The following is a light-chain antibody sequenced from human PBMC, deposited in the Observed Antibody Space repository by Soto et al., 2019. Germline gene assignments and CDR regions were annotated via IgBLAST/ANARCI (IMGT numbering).Light chain of an antibody. J-gene: IGKJ2*01. V-gene: IGKV1-33*01. CDR1: QDISNY. Sequence: DIPMTQSPSSLSASVGDRVTITCQASQDISNYLNWYQQKPGKAPKLLIYDASNLETGVPSRFSGSGSGTDFTFTISSLQPEDIATYYCQQYDNPPMYTFGQGTKLEIK. CDR2: DAS. CDR3: QQYDNPPMYT.